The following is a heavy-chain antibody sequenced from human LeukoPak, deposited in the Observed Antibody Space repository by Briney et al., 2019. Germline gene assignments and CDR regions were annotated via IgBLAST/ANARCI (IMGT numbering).Heavy chain of an antibody. V-gene: IGHV4-39*01. Sequence: SETPSLTCTVSGGSISSSSYYWGWIRQPPGKGLEWIGSIYYSGSTYYNPSLKSRVTISVDTSKNQFSLKLSSVTAADTAVYYCARQSQDIVERGPVYWGQGTLVTVSS. J-gene: IGHJ4*02. D-gene: IGHD2-15*01. CDR3: ARQSQDIVERGPVY. CDR2: IYYSGST. CDR1: GGSISSSSYY.